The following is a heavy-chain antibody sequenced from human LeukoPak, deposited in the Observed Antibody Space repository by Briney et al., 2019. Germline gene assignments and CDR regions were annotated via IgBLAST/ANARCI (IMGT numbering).Heavy chain of an antibody. J-gene: IGHJ3*02. D-gene: IGHD3-22*01. CDR3: ATPTMAHCYDSSGSDDAFDI. Sequence: ASVKVSCKASGYTFTSYDINWVRQATGQGLEWMGWMNPNSGNTGYAQKFQGRVTMTRNTSISTAYMELSSLRSEDTAVYYCATPTMAHCYDSSGSDDAFDIWGQGTMVTVSS. CDR1: GYTFTSYD. CDR2: MNPNSGNT. V-gene: IGHV1-8*01.